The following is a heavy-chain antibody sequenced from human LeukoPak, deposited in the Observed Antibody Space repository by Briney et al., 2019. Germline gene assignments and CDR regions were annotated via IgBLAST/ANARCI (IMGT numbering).Heavy chain of an antibody. CDR1: GFPFDDYA. J-gene: IGHJ3*02. V-gene: IGHV3-9*01. Sequence: RSLILSCAASGFPFDDYAMHWVRQAPGKGLEWVSGISWNSGSIGYADSVKGRFTISRDNAKNSLYLQMNSLRAEDTALYYCAKATRPYYYDSSCYYDAFDIWGQGTMVTVSS. CDR3: AKATRPYYYDSSCYYDAFDI. CDR2: ISWNSGSI. D-gene: IGHD3-22*01.